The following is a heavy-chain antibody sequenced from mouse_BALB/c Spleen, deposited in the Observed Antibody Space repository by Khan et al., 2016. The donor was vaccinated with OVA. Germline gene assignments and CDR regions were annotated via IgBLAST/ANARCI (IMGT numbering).Heavy chain of an antibody. CDR3: TRLGLSVWFAY. CDR2: IDPFNDNT. V-gene: IGHV1S135*01. CDR1: GYSFTTYY. D-gene: IGHD4-1*01. Sequence: VQLQQSGPELLKPGTSVKISCKTSGYSFTTYYIHWVRQSHGKSLEWIGYIDPFNDNTNYSQKFKGRATLTVDRTSSTAYMHLSSLTSADSAVFYCTRLGLSVWFAYWGQGTLVTVSA. J-gene: IGHJ3*01.